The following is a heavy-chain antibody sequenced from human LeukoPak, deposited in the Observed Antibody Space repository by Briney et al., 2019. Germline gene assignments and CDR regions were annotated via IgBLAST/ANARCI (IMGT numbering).Heavy chain of an antibody. J-gene: IGHJ4*02. V-gene: IGHV3-53*01. CDR1: GFTVSSNY. D-gene: IGHD3-22*01. CDR2: IYSGGST. CDR3: ATDSYYYDSSGYYKPY. Sequence: GGSLRLSCAASGFTVSSNYMSWVRQAPGKGLEWVSVIYSGGSTYYADSVKGRFTISRDNSKNTLYLQMNSLRAEDTAVYYCATDSYYYDSSGYYKPYWGQGTLVTVSS.